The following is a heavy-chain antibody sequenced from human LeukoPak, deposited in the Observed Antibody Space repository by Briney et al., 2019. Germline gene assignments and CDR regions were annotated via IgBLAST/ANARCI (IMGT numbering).Heavy chain of an antibody. D-gene: IGHD6-19*01. CDR1: GFTFSSYS. V-gene: IGHV3-21*01. CDR2: ISSSSSYV. CDR3: ARQGSAVAGLDAFDI. J-gene: IGHJ3*02. Sequence: PGGSLRLSCAASGFTFSSYSMNWVRQAPGKGLEWVSSISSSSSYVYYADSVKGRFTISRDNAKNSLYLQMNSLRAEDTAVYYCARQGSAVAGLDAFDIWGQGTMVTVSS.